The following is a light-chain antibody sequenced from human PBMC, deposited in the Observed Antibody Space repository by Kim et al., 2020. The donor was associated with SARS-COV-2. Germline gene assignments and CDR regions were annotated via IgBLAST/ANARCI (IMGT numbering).Light chain of an antibody. J-gene: IGKJ1*01. V-gene: IGKV1-39*01. CDR3: QQSYSTPRT. Sequence: DIQMTQSPSSLSASVGDSVTITCRASQSISSYLNWYQQKPGKAPKLLIYAASSLQSGVPSRFSGSGSGTDFTLTISSLQPEDFATYYCQQSYSTPRTFGQRTKVDI. CDR2: AAS. CDR1: QSISSY.